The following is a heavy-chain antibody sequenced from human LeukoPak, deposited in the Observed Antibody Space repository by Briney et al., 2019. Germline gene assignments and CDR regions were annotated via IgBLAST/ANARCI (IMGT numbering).Heavy chain of an antibody. Sequence: GGTLRLSCAASGFTFSSYGMNWVRQAPGKGLEWVSVISGSGGSTYYADSVKGRFTISRDNSKNTLYLQMNSLRAEDTAVYYCAKDYRGGWGTAFDIWGQGTMVTVSS. CDR1: GFTFSSYG. CDR3: AKDYRGGWGTAFDI. D-gene: IGHD3-10*01. V-gene: IGHV3-23*01. CDR2: ISGSGGST. J-gene: IGHJ3*02.